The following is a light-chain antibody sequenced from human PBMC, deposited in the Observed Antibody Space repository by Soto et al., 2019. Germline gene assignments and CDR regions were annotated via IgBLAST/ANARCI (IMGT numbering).Light chain of an antibody. CDR2: SNY. CDR1: SSNIESNT. J-gene: IGLJ1*01. V-gene: IGLV1-44*01. CDR3: AAWDDILNGYV. Sequence: SVLTQPPSASGTPGQRVTTSCSGSSSNIESNTVTWYQQLPGTAPKLVIYSNYDRPSGVPDRFSGSTSGTSASLVIRGLQSEDEADYYCAAWDDILNGYVFGGGTKVTVL.